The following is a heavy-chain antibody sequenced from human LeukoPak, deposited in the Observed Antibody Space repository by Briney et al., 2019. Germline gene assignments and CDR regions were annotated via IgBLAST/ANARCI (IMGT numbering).Heavy chain of an antibody. J-gene: IGHJ4*02. CDR1: GFTLSSYW. Sequence: GGSLRLSCAASGFTLSSYWMAWVRQAPGKGLEWVANINRDGSDKNYVDSVMGRFTISRDNAKNSLYLQMNNLRAEDTAIYYCARDTAGDLDYWGQGSLVTVSS. D-gene: IGHD4-17*01. V-gene: IGHV3-7*01. CDR2: INRDGSDK. CDR3: ARDTAGDLDY.